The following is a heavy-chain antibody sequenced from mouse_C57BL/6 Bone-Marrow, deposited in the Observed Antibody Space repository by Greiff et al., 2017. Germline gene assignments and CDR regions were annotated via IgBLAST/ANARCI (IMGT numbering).Heavy chain of an antibody. CDR1: GYTFTSYD. D-gene: IGHD1-1*01. CDR2: IYPRDGST. J-gene: IGHJ3*01. CDR3: ARSLTTVVATEGFAY. V-gene: IGHV1-85*01. Sequence: QVQLQQSGPELVKPGASVKLSCKASGYTFTSYDINWVKQRPGQGLEWIGWIYPRDGSTKYNEKFKGKATLTVDTSSSTAYMERHSLTSEDSAVYFCARSLTTVVATEGFAYWGQGTLVTVSA.